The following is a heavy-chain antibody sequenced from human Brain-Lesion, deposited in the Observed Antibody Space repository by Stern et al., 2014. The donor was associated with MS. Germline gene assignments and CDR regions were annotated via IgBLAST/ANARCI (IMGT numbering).Heavy chain of an antibody. Sequence: QLQLQESGPGLVKPSATLSLTCTVSGGSISSSSYYWGWIRQPPGKGLEWIGSIYYRGSTYTNPSLKSRVTISLDPSKNQFSRRLSSVTAADTAVYFCAKLWLGELPESPFDYWGQGTLVTVSS. V-gene: IGHV4-39*01. CDR1: GGSISSSSYY. CDR3: AKLWLGELPESPFDY. J-gene: IGHJ4*02. CDR2: IYYRGST. D-gene: IGHD3-10*01.